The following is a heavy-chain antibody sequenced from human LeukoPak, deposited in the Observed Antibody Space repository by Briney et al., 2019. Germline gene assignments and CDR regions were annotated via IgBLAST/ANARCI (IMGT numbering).Heavy chain of an antibody. Sequence: GGSLRLSCAASGFTFSSYAMHWVRQAPGKGLEYVSAISSNGGSTYYANSVKGRFTISRDNSKNTLYLQMGSLRAEDMAVYFCARDVFGARGVITYFDYWGQGTLVTVSS. CDR1: GFTFSSYA. V-gene: IGHV3-64*01. CDR3: ARDVFGARGVITYFDY. J-gene: IGHJ4*02. D-gene: IGHD3-10*01. CDR2: ISSNGGST.